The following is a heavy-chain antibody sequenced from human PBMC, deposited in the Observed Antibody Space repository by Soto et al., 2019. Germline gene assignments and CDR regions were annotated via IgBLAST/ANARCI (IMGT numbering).Heavy chain of an antibody. CDR1: GGSISSSSYY. D-gene: IGHD3-22*01. CDR3: AIHYYDSSGYYYKLDYFDY. Sequence: SETLSLTCTVSGGSISSSSYYWGWIRQPPGKGLEWIGSIYYSGSTYYNPSLKSRVTISVDTSKNQFSLKLSSVTAADTAVYYCAIHYYDSSGYYYKLDYFDYWGQGTLVTVSS. J-gene: IGHJ4*02. V-gene: IGHV4-39*01. CDR2: IYYSGST.